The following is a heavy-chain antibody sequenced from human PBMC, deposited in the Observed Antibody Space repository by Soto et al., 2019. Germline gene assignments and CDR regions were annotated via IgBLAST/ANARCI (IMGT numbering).Heavy chain of an antibody. D-gene: IGHD4-17*01. Sequence: ASVKVSCKASGYTFTGYYMHWVRQAPGQGLEWMGWINPNSGGTNYAQKFQGWVTMTRDTSISTAYMELSRLRSDDTAVYYCARDYRRSTVTPSGEKGDIMGYWGQGTLVTVSS. J-gene: IGHJ4*02. V-gene: IGHV1-2*04. CDR3: ARDYRRSTVTPSGEKGDIMGY. CDR1: GYTFTGYY. CDR2: INPNSGGT.